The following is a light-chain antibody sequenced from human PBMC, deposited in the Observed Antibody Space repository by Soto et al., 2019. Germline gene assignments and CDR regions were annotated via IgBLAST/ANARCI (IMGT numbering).Light chain of an antibody. J-gene: IGKJ1*01. CDR2: AAS. CDR3: QQSYSTRWT. Sequence: DIQMTQSPSSLSASVGDRVTITCRASQSISSYLNWYQQKPGKAPKLLIYAASSLQSGVPSSFSGSGSGTDFTLTISSLQPEDIATYYCQQSYSTRWTFGEGTKLEIK. V-gene: IGKV1-39*01. CDR1: QSISSY.